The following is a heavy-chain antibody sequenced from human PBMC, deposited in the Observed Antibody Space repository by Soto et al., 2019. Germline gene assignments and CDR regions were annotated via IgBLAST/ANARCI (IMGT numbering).Heavy chain of an antibody. D-gene: IGHD4-17*01. CDR2: ISNSGGST. CDR1: GFTFSNYA. Sequence: SLRLSCAASGFTFSNYAMRWVRQAPGKGLEWVSAISNSGGSTYYTDSVKGRFTISRDNSKNTLYLQMNSLRAEDTAIYYSAKAPLRPYYFDYWGPGTLVTVSS. CDR3: AKAPLRPYYFDY. V-gene: IGHV3-23*01. J-gene: IGHJ4*02.